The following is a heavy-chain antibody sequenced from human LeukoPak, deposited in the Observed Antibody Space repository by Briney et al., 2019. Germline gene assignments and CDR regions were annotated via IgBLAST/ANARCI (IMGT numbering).Heavy chain of an antibody. CDR2: IKNKHEGGTT. D-gene: IGHD4-17*01. J-gene: IGHJ4*02. CDR1: GFSFSEKY. V-gene: IGHV3-15*05. CDR3: CFGDYGDF. Sequence: GGSLRLSCAASGFSFSEKYMCWVRQVPGKGLEWIGRIKNKHEGGTTHYAPPVKGRFTISRDDSRNTLYLQMNNMNTEDTAVYYCCFGDYGDFWGQGTLVTVSS.